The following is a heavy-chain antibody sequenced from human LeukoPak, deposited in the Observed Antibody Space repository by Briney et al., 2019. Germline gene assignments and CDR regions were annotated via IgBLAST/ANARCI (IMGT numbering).Heavy chain of an antibody. Sequence: SGPTLVKPTQTLTLTCTFSGFSLSTSGVGVGWIRQPPGKALEWLAIIYWDDDKRYSPSLKNRLTVTKDTSKNQVVLTMTNMDPVDTATYYCVHRMTAVVSGDFDPWGQGTLVTVSS. J-gene: IGHJ5*02. CDR1: GFSLSTSGVG. D-gene: IGHD7-27*01. CDR3: VHRMTAVVSGDFDP. V-gene: IGHV2-5*02. CDR2: IYWDDDK.